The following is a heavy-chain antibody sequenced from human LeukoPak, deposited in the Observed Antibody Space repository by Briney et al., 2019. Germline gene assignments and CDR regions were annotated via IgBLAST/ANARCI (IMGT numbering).Heavy chain of an antibody. J-gene: IGHJ6*02. CDR3: AKWGGILTGHSIYYYYYGMDV. CDR1: GFTFSSYA. Sequence: GGSLRLSCAASGFTFSSYAMSWVRQAPGKGLEWVSAISGSGGSTYYADSVKGRFTISRDNSKNTLYLQMSSLRAEDTAVYYCAKWGGILTGHSIYYYYYGMDVWGQGTTVTVSS. CDR2: ISGSGGST. V-gene: IGHV3-23*01. D-gene: IGHD3-9*01.